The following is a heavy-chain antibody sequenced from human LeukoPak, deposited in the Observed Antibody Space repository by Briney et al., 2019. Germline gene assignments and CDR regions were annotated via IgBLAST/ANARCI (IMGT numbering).Heavy chain of an antibody. D-gene: IGHD6-13*01. CDR3: ARGGGYSSSWSY. Sequence: SETLSLTCTVSGDSINNYYWNWIRQPPGKGLEWIGYIHYSGSTSYNPSLKSRVTISVDTSKSQFSLKLSSVTAADTAVYYCARGGGYSSSWSYWGQGTLATVSS. CDR1: GDSINNYY. CDR2: IHYSGST. J-gene: IGHJ4*02. V-gene: IGHV4-59*01.